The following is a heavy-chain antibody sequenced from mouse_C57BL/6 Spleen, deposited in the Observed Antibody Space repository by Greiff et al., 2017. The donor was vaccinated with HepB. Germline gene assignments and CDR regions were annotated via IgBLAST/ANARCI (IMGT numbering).Heavy chain of an antibody. CDR3: ARSDLLSAMDY. V-gene: IGHV1-54*01. J-gene: IGHJ4*01. CDR2: INPGSGGT. D-gene: IGHD6-1*01. CDR1: GYAFTNYL. Sequence: QVQLKQSGAELVRPGTSVKVSCKASGYAFTNYLIEWVKQRPGQGLEWIGVINPGSGGTNYNEKFKGKATLTADKSSSTAYMQRSSLTSEDSAVYFCARSDLLSAMDYWGQGTSVTVSS.